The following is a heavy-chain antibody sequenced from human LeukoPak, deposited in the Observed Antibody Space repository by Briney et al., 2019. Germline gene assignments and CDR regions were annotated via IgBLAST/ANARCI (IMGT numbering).Heavy chain of an antibody. V-gene: IGHV3-48*03. Sequence: GGSLRLSCEASGFTFSIYEMNWVRQAPGKGLEWVSYISSSGSTIYYADSVKGRFTISRDNAKNSLYLQMNSLRAEDTAVYYCARDDYDHLYYYYYMDVWGKGTTVTVSS. D-gene: IGHD4/OR15-4a*01. CDR1: GFTFSIYE. CDR2: ISSSGSTI. CDR3: ARDDYDHLYYYYYMDV. J-gene: IGHJ6*03.